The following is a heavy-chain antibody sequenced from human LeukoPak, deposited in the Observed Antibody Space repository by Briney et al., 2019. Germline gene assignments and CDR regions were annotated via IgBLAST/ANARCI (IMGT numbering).Heavy chain of an antibody. Sequence: GASVKVSCKASGYTFTSYGISWVRQAPGQGLEWMGWISAYNGNTNYAQKLQGRVTTTTDTSTSTAYMELRSLRSDDTAVYYCARGKYDILTGYIGSYYFDYWGQGTLVTVSS. V-gene: IGHV1-18*01. CDR1: GYTFTSYG. D-gene: IGHD3-9*01. CDR2: ISAYNGNT. CDR3: ARGKYDILTGYIGSYYFDY. J-gene: IGHJ4*02.